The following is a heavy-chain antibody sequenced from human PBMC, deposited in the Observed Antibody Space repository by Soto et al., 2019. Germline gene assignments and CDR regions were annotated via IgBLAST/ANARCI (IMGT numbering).Heavy chain of an antibody. D-gene: IGHD3-10*01. J-gene: IGHJ6*02. CDR2: IYPGDSDT. Sequence: GESLKISCKGSGYSFTSYWIGWVRQMPGKGLEWMGIIYPGDSDTRYSPSFQGQVTISADKSISTAYLQWSSLKASDTAMYYCAGGGVRGVITRTRDYYCMVVWGQGTTVTVS. CDR1: GYSFTSYW. CDR3: AGGGVRGVITRTRDYYCMVV. V-gene: IGHV5-51*01.